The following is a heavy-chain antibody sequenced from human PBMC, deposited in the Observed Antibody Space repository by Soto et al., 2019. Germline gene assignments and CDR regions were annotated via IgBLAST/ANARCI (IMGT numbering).Heavy chain of an antibody. CDR2: INHSGSS. J-gene: IGHJ4*02. Sequence: PSETLSLTCAVSGGSFSGYIWTWIRQTPGKGLQWIGQINHSGSSIYNPSLKNRVTISTMSNNKFSLELSSVTAADTVVYYCTRGLFSGSSYSGSWYYFDSWGQGTMVTVSS. CDR1: GGSFSGYI. V-gene: IGHV4-34*01. D-gene: IGHD1-26*01. CDR3: TRGLFSGSSYSGSWYYFDS.